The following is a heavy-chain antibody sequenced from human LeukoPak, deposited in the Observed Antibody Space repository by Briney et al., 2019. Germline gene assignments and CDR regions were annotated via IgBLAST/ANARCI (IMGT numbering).Heavy chain of an antibody. Sequence: PGGSLRLSCAASGFTFDDYAMHWVRQAPGKGLEWVSGISWNSGSIGYADSVKGRFTISRDNAKNSLYLQMNSLRAEDTAVYYCARDLSHWHYYDSSGSASWGQGTLVTVSS. J-gene: IGHJ4*02. CDR3: ARDLSHWHYYDSSGSAS. CDR2: ISWNSGSI. D-gene: IGHD3-22*01. V-gene: IGHV3-9*01. CDR1: GFTFDDYA.